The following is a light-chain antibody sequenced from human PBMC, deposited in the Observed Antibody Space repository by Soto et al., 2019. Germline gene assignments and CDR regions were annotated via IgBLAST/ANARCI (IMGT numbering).Light chain of an antibody. CDR3: QQYYTYPWT. CDR2: DVS. J-gene: IGKJ1*01. CDR1: QSVSHW. Sequence: DIQMTQSPSTLSASVGDRVTITCRASQSVSHWLAWYQQTRGKAPKALIYDVSSLENGVPSRFSGSGSGTQFTLTISSLQPDDFATYYCQQYYTYPWTFGQGTRWIS. V-gene: IGKV1-5*01.